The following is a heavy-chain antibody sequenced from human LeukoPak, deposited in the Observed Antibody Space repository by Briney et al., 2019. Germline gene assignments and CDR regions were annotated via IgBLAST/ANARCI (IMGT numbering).Heavy chain of an antibody. CDR3: TTRSGDFWSGFVN. CDR1: GNSLSELS. J-gene: IGHJ4*02. Sequence: ASVKVSCKASGNSLSELSIQWVRQAPGKGLECVGGFDPEEAKMVYAQNLQGRVTMTEDTSTQTAYMELSGLTSGDTAVYYCTTRSGDFWSGFVNWGQGTLVTVSS. D-gene: IGHD3-3*01. CDR2: FDPEEAKM. V-gene: IGHV1-24*01.